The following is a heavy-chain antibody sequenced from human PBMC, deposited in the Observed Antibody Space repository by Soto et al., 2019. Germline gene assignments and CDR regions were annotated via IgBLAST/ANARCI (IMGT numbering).Heavy chain of an antibody. D-gene: IGHD6-19*01. J-gene: IGHJ4*02. CDR2: INAGNGNT. V-gene: IGHV1-3*01. CDR3: ARSHQWTIQYPTVFDF. Sequence: RLEWMGWINAGNGNTKYSQKFQGRVTITRDTSTSTAYMELSSLRSEDTAVYYCARSHQWTIQYPTVFDFWVQGTLVIVTS.